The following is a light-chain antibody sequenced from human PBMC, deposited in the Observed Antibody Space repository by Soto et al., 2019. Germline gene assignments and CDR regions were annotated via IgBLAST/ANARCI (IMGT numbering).Light chain of an antibody. J-gene: IGKJ1*01. Sequence: PGDRVTLSCRASQSISINLAWYQHNPGQAPRLLIYDASNRATGSPARFSGSGSGTDVTLTISSLVPEDFAVYYCQQRSRWPRAFGQGTKVDIK. V-gene: IGKV3-11*01. CDR2: DAS. CDR3: QQRSRWPRA. CDR1: QSISIN.